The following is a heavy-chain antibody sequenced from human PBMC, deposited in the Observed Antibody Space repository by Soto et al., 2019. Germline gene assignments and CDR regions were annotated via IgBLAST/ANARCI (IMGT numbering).Heavy chain of an antibody. Sequence: GGSLRLSCSGSGFTFGNNALSWVRQAPGQGLERVGFIRSKGCGRTTEYAAPVDGRFTISRDDSKSIAYLQINNVKTEETAVYRCSRKVVGSEYYGMDVWGQGNTVTVSS. CDR2: IRSKGCGRTT. CDR1: GFTFGNNA. J-gene: IGHJ6*02. CDR3: SRKVVGSEYYGMDV. D-gene: IGHD2-15*01. V-gene: IGHV3-49*04.